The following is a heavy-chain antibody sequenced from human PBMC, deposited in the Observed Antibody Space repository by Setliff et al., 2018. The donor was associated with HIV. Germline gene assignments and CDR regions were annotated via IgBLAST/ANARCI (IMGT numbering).Heavy chain of an antibody. J-gene: IGHJ2*01. D-gene: IGHD4-17*01. CDR1: GAYISTYY. Sequence: SETLSLTCTVSGAYISTYYWSWIRQSPGRGQDWIGYIHDSGSSKYNPSLKSRITMSLDTATNSFPLKLTSLTAADTAVYYCARDWVSDNGDRRFDLWGRGNLVTVSS. CDR3: ARDWVSDNGDRRFDL. V-gene: IGHV4-59*01. CDR2: IHDSGSS.